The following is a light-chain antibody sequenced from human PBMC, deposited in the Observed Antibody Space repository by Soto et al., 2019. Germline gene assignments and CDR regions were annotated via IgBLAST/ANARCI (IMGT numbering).Light chain of an antibody. V-gene: IGKV1-5*01. CDR3: QRYDGY. CDR1: QTMSTW. CDR2: DAS. J-gene: IGKJ2*01. Sequence: DSQMTQSPSTLSASVGDRVTITCRASQTMSTWLAWYQQKPGKAPKLLIYDASSLRSGVPSRFSGSGSGTEFTITINSLQPDDFATYYCQRYDGYFGQGTKLEIK.